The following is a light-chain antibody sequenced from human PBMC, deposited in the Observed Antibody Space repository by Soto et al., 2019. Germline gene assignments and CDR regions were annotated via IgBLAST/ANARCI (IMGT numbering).Light chain of an antibody. CDR2: DAS. V-gene: IGKV3-15*01. CDR1: QSVSGR. J-gene: IGKJ1*01. CDR3: QQYGSAPWT. Sequence: EIVMTQSPATLSVSPGERATLSCRASQSVSGRLAWYQHKPGQAPRLVMYDASTRATGFPARFSGSGSGTEFTLTISDLQPEDFALYHCQQYGSAPWTFGQGTKVDIK.